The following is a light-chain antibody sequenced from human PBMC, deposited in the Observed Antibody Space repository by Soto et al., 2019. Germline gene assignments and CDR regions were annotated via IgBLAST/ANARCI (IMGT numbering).Light chain of an antibody. CDR1: QSVSSSY. CDR2: GAS. J-gene: IGKJ2*01. CDR3: QQYGRSPYT. Sequence: EIVLTQSPGTLSLSPGERVTLSCRASQSVSSSYLAWYQQKPGQAPRLVIYGASSRATGIPDRFSGSGSGTDFTLTLSRLEPEDFAVYYCQQYGRSPYTFGQGTKLEIK. V-gene: IGKV3-20*01.